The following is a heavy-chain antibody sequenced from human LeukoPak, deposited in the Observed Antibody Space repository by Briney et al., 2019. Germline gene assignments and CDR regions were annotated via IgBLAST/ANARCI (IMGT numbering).Heavy chain of an antibody. CDR2: ISYDGSNK. V-gene: IGHV3-30-3*01. CDR3: ARDGRPYSGYDSYNWFDP. J-gene: IGHJ5*02. Sequence: PGRSLRLSCAASGFTFSSYAMHWVRQAPGKGLEWVAVISYDGSNKYYADSVKGRFTISRDNSENTLYLQMNSLRAEDTAVYYCARDGRPYSGYDSYNWFDPWGQGTLVTVSS. CDR1: GFTFSSYA. D-gene: IGHD5-12*01.